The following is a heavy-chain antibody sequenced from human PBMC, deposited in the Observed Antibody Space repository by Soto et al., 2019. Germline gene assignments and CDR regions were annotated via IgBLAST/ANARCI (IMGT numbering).Heavy chain of an antibody. CDR1: GFTFSSYA. D-gene: IGHD3-22*01. V-gene: IGHV3-23*01. J-gene: IGHJ6*02. CDR3: AKGGGSKDYYDTSGYYLYYYYAMDV. CDR2: LSGSGVST. Sequence: EVQLLESGGGLVQPGGSLRLSCAASGFTFSSYAMTWVRQAPGKGPEWVSALSGSGVSTYYADSVKGRFTISRDNSKNPLYLQMNSLRAEDTAVYYCAKGGGSKDYYDTSGYYLYYYYAMDVWGQGTTVTVSS.